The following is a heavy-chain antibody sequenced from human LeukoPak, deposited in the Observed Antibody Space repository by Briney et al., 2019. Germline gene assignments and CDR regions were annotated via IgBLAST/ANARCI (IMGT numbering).Heavy chain of an antibody. CDR2: INPSGGST. CDR1: GYTFISYY. J-gene: IGHJ4*02. D-gene: IGHD3-22*01. Sequence: GASVKVSCKASGYTFISYYLYWVRQAPGQGLEWMGIINPSGGSTNYAQKFQGRVTMTRDMSTNTVYMELSSLRSEDTAVYYCARGSPPRRNYDSRGYYSYYFDYWGQGTLVTVSS. V-gene: IGHV1-46*01. CDR3: ARGSPPRRNYDSRGYYSYYFDY.